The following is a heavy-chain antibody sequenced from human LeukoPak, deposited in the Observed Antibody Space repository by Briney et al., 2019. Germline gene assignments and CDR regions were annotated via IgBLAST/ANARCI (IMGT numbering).Heavy chain of an antibody. CDR2: INSDGSST. J-gene: IGHJ2*01. D-gene: IGHD1-1*01. Sequence: GGSLRLSCAVSGFTFSNYWMYWVRQAPGKRLVWVARINSDGSSTTYADSVEGRFTISRDNTKSMLHLQMHSLRVDDSAVYFCTRTTTTADWYFDLWGRGTLVAVSS. CDR1: GFTFSNYW. CDR3: TRTTTTADWYFDL. V-gene: IGHV3-74*01.